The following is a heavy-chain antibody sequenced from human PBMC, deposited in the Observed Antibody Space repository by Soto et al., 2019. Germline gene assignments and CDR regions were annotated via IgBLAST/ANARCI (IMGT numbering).Heavy chain of an antibody. J-gene: IGHJ6*02. V-gene: IGHV1-46*01. D-gene: IGHD3-9*01. CDR1: GYTFTSYY. CDR3: ARVADYDILTGTPGGMDV. Sequence: ASVKVSCKASGYTFTSYYMRWVRQAPGQGLEWMGIINPSGGSTSYAQKFQGRVTMTRDTSTSTVYMELSSLRSEDTAVYYCARVADYDILTGTPGGMDVWGQGTTVTVSS. CDR2: INPSGGST.